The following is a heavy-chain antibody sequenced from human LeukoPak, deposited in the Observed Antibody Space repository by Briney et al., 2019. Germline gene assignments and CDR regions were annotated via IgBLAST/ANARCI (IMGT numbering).Heavy chain of an antibody. CDR3: ARRDSLNYDILTGYVPYFYYYGMDV. Sequence: ASVKVSCKASGYTFTSYDINWVRQAPGQGLEWMGWMNPNSGSQGYAQKFQGRVTMTRNTSISTAYMELSSLRSEDTAVYYCARRDSLNYDILTGYVPYFYYYGMDVWGQGTTVTVSS. CDR1: GYTFTSYD. D-gene: IGHD3-9*01. J-gene: IGHJ6*02. V-gene: IGHV1-8*01. CDR2: MNPNSGSQ.